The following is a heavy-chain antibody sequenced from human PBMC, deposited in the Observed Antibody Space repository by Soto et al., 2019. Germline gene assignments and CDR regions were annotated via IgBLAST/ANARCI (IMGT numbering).Heavy chain of an antibody. Sequence: QLQLQESGPGLVKPSETLSLTCTVSGGSISSSSYYWGWIRQPPGKGLEWIGSIYYSGSTYYNPSLKSRVTISVDTSKNQFSLKLSSVTAADTAVYYCARPKKGYCISTSCYARLGLYFDYWGQGTLVTVSP. J-gene: IGHJ4*02. CDR1: GGSISSSSYY. V-gene: IGHV4-39*01. CDR2: IYYSGST. D-gene: IGHD2-2*01. CDR3: ARPKKGYCISTSCYARLGLYFDY.